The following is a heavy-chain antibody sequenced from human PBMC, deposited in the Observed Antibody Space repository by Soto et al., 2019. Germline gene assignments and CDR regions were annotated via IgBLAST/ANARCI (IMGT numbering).Heavy chain of an antibody. Sequence: ASVKVSCKASGYTFASYDINWVRQATGQGLEWMGWMNPNSGNTGYAQKFQGRVTMTRNTSISTAYVELSSLRSEDTAVYYCARDLAVAEYYYYYYYMDVWGKGTTVTVSS. CDR1: GYTFASYD. V-gene: IGHV1-8*01. D-gene: IGHD6-19*01. J-gene: IGHJ6*03. CDR3: ARDLAVAEYYYYYYYMDV. CDR2: MNPNSGNT.